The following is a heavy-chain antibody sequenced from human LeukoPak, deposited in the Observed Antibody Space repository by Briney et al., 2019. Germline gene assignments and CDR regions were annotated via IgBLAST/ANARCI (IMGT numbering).Heavy chain of an antibody. D-gene: IGHD3-10*01. Sequence: GGSLRLSCAASGFTFSSYAMSWVRQAPGKGLEWVSAISGSGGSTYYADSVKGRFTISRDNSKNTLYLQMNSLRAEDTAVYYCAKDRRPNGSGSYLDYWGQGTLVTVSS. V-gene: IGHV3-23*01. CDR2: ISGSGGST. CDR3: AKDRRPNGSGSYLDY. CDR1: GFTFSSYA. J-gene: IGHJ4*02.